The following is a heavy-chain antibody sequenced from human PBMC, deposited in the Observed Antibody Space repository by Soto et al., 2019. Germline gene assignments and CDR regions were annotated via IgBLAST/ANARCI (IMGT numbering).Heavy chain of an antibody. CDR2: ISGGGYST. J-gene: IGHJ4*02. Sequence: PGGSLRLSCTASGFTFSSYPMTWVRQAPGKGLEWVSAISGGGYSTYYSDSVKGRFTISRDNSKNTLDLQMNSLRAEDTAIYYCAKARSGHYSFDYWSQGTLVTVSS. D-gene: IGHD1-26*01. CDR3: AKARSGHYSFDY. V-gene: IGHV3-23*01. CDR1: GFTFSSYP.